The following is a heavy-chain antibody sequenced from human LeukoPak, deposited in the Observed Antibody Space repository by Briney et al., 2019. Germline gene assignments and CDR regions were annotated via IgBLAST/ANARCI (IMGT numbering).Heavy chain of an antibody. V-gene: IGHV3-48*01. J-gene: IGHJ4*02. Sequence: GGSLRLSCAASGFTFDTSAMKWVRQPPGKGLEWVSYISSGGTIYYADSVKGRFTISRDSAKNSLYLKMNSLRAEDTAVYYCVKADFWSGPVHWGQGSLVTVSS. CDR1: GFTFDTSA. D-gene: IGHD3-3*01. CDR2: ISSGGTI. CDR3: VKADFWSGPVH.